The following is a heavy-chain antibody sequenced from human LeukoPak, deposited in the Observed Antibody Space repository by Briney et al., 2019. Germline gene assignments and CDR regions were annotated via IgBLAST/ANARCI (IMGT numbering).Heavy chain of an antibody. J-gene: IGHJ6*02. CDR1: GFTFSSYS. CDR2: ISSSSSYI. D-gene: IGHD4-17*01. CDR3: AAPSGDYGYYGMDV. V-gene: IGHV3-21*01. Sequence: GGSLRLSCAASGFTFSSYSMNWVRQAPGKGLEWVSSISSSSSYIYYADSVKGRFTISRDNAKNSLYLQMNSLRAEDTAVYYCAAPSGDYGYYGMDVWGQGTTVTVSS.